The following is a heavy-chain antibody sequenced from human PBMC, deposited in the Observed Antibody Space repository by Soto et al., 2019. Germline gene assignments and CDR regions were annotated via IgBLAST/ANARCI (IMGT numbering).Heavy chain of an antibody. J-gene: IGHJ6*02. CDR2: IIPIFGTA. CDR3: ARDPDIVVVPAATPYYYGMDV. Sequence: SVKVSCKASGGTFSSYAISWVRQAPGQGLEWMGGIIPIFGTANYAQKFQGRVTITADESTSTAYMELSSLRSEDTAVHYCARDPDIVVVPAATPYYYGMDVWGQGTTVTVSS. V-gene: IGHV1-69*13. CDR1: GGTFSSYA. D-gene: IGHD2-2*01.